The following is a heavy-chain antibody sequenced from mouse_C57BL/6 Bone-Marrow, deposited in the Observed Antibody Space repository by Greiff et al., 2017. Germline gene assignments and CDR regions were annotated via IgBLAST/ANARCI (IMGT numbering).Heavy chain of an antibody. CDR3: ARDGKRFY. CDR1: GFTFSSYA. V-gene: IGHV5-4*01. Sequence: EVHLVESGGGLVKPGGSLKLSCAASGFTFSSYAMSWVRRTPEKRLEWVATISDGGSYTYYPDNVKGRFTISRDNAKNNLYLQMSHLKSEDTAMYYCARDGKRFYWGQGTSVTVSS. D-gene: IGHD2-1*01. CDR2: ISDGGSYT. J-gene: IGHJ4*01.